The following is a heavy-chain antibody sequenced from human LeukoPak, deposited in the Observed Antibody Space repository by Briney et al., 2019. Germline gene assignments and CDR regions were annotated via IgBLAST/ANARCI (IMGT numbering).Heavy chain of an antibody. Sequence: GGSLTLSCAASGFTFRSYWMSWVRQAPGKGLEWVANIKQDGSEEYYVDSVKGRFTLSRDNTKNSLYLQMNSLRAEDTAVYYCARDNFGHTYGYALDYWGQGTLVTVSS. D-gene: IGHD5-18*01. J-gene: IGHJ4*02. V-gene: IGHV3-7*01. CDR2: IKQDGSEE. CDR1: GFTFRSYW. CDR3: ARDNFGHTYGYALDY.